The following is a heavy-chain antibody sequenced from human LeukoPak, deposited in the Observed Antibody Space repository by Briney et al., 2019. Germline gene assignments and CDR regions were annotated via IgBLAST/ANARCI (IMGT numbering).Heavy chain of an antibody. CDR2: INSNSGAT. J-gene: IGHJ4*02. CDR1: GYTFTSYG. Sequence: GASVKVSCKASGYTFTSYGISWVRQAPGQGLEWMGWINSNSGATNYAQKFQGRVTMTRDTSISTVYMELSSLRSDDTAVYHCARGRDRGASTPFDYWGQGTLVTVSS. V-gene: IGHV1-2*02. D-gene: IGHD1-26*01. CDR3: ARGRDRGASTPFDY.